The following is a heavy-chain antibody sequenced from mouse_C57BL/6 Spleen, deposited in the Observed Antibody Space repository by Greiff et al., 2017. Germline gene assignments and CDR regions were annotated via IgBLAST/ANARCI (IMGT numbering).Heavy chain of an antibody. CDR2: IWSGGST. Sequence: QVLLKESGPGLVQPSQSLSITCTVSGFSLTSYGVHWVRQSPGKGLEWLGVIWSGGSTDYNAAFISRLSIIKDNSKSQVFFKMNSLQADDTAIYYCARGEDYDYDEWYFDVWGTGTAVTVSS. J-gene: IGHJ1*03. V-gene: IGHV2-2*01. D-gene: IGHD2-4*01. CDR1: GFSLTSYG. CDR3: ARGEDYDYDEWYFDV.